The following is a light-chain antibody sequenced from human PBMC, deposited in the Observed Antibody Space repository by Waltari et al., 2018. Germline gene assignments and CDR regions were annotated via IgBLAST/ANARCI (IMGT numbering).Light chain of an antibody. CDR2: SAS. J-gene: IGKJ4*01. Sequence: DIHMTQSPSSPSASVGDRGTMTRQVNQTICNHLNWYHQHPGKAPTLLIYSASSLQSGVPPRFSGNGSGTDFTLSISSLQPEDFATYYCQQSYTTPLTFGGGTKVEIK. V-gene: IGKV1-39*01. CDR3: QQSYTTPLT. CDR1: QTICNH.